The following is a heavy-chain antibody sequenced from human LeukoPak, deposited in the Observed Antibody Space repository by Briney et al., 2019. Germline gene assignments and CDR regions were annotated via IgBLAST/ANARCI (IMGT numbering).Heavy chain of an antibody. D-gene: IGHD1-26*01. J-gene: IGHJ5*02. Sequence: GSSVKVSCKASGGTFSSYAISWVRQAPGRGLEWMGRIIPIFGTANYAQKFQGRVTITTDESTSTAYMELSSLRSEDTAVYYCASYRQWELDPWGQGTLVTVSS. CDR2: IIPIFGTA. V-gene: IGHV1-69*05. CDR1: GGTFSSYA. CDR3: ASYRQWELDP.